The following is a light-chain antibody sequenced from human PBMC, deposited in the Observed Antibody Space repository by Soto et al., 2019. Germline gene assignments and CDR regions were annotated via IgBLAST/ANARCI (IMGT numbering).Light chain of an antibody. Sequence: EIVMTQSPGTLSLSPGERATISCRASQVIGSRYLAWYHQKSGQAPRLLIYGASSRAPGIPYSFSGSGSGPDFTLTISRREPEDFGGYYCQQFGSSIPHALGEGTKLEIK. CDR3: QQFGSSIPHA. J-gene: IGKJ2*01. CDR1: QVIGSRY. CDR2: GAS. V-gene: IGKV3-20*01.